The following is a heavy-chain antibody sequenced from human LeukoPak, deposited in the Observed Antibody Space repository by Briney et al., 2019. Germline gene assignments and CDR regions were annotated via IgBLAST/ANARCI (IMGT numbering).Heavy chain of an antibody. Sequence: GGSLRLSWAASGFTFSSYAMSWVRQAPGKGLEWVSAISGSGGSTYYADSVKGRFTISRDNSKNTLYLQMNSLRAEDTAVYYCAKRLGLYTSGWYSFDYWGQGTLVTVSS. V-gene: IGHV3-23*01. CDR2: ISGSGGST. J-gene: IGHJ4*02. CDR3: AKRLGLYTSGWYSFDY. CDR1: GFTFSSYA. D-gene: IGHD6-19*01.